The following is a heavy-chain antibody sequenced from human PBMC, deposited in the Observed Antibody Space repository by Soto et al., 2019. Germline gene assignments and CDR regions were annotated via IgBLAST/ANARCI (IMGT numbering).Heavy chain of an antibody. V-gene: IGHV3-74*01. CDR1: GFTFSSHW. D-gene: IGHD2-8*01. CDR3: ARGISRDHGQDC. Sequence: EVRLVESGGDLVQPGGSLRLSCAASGFTFSSHWMHWVRQAPGKGLVWVSRINSDGSSTNYADSVKGRFAFSRDNAKNTVYPHMDGLRAEDKTVYFCARGISRDHGQDCWGQRALVTVS. CDR2: INSDGSST. J-gene: IGHJ4*02.